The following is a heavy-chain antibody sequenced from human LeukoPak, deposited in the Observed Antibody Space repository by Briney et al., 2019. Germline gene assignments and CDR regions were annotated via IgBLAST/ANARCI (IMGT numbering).Heavy chain of an antibody. Sequence: GGSLRLSCAASGFTFSSYAMSWVRQAPGKGLEWVSAISGSGGSTSYAQKFQGRVTMTRDTSTSTVYMELSSLRSEDTAVYYCARDISSGWYEGSDYWGQGTLVTVSS. D-gene: IGHD6-19*01. V-gene: IGHV3-23*01. CDR2: ISGSGGST. CDR3: ARDISSGWYEGSDY. CDR1: GFTFSSYA. J-gene: IGHJ4*02.